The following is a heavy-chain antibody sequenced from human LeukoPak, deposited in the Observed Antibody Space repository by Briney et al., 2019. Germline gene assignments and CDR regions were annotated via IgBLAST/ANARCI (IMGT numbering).Heavy chain of an antibody. V-gene: IGHV1-2*02. CDR3: ARGNIATRRGENWFDP. J-gene: IGHJ5*02. D-gene: IGHD6-6*01. CDR2: INFDSGGT. Sequence: ASVKVSCKASGYTFTGDFFHWVRQAPGQGIEWMGWINFDSGGTNYAWKFQGRVTMTRHTSISKAYLELSSLRSDDTAVFYCARGNIATRRGENWFDPWVQGTLVTVSS. CDR1: GYTFTGDF.